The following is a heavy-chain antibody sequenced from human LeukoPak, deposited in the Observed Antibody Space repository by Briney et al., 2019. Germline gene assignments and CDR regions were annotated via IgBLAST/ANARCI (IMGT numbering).Heavy chain of an antibody. CDR1: GFTFDDYA. J-gene: IGHJ4*02. V-gene: IGHV3-9*01. CDR3: AKEWRFSSSWYQYYFDY. Sequence: GGSLRLSCAASGFTFDDYAMHWVRQAPGKGLEWVSGISWNSGSMDYADSVKGRFTISRDTSTNTLYLQLNSLRVDDTAVYFCAKEWRFSSSWYQYYFDYWGQGTLVTVSS. D-gene: IGHD6-13*01. CDR2: ISWNSGSM.